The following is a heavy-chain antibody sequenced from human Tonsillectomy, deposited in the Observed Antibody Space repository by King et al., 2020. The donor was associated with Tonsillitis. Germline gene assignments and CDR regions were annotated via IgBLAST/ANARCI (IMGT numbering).Heavy chain of an antibody. CDR2: IRYDGSNK. D-gene: IGHD1-26*01. V-gene: IGHV3-30*02. Sequence: QLVQSGGGVVQPGGSLRLSCAASGFTSSSYGMHWVRQAPGKGLEWVAFIRYDGSNKYYADSVKGRFTISRDNSKNTLYLQMNSLRAEDTAVYYCAKDPSSGATYYYYGMDVWGQGTTVTVSS. CDR1: GFTSSSYG. CDR3: AKDPSSGATYYYYGMDV. J-gene: IGHJ6*02.